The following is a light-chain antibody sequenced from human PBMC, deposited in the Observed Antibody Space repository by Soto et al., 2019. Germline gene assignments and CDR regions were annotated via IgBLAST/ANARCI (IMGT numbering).Light chain of an antibody. CDR3: QLDNNWPLALT. V-gene: IGKV3-15*01. Sequence: EIVMTQSPATLSVSPGERATFSCRASQSVSSNLAWYQQKPGQAPRLLIYGASTRATGIPARFSGSGSGTEFTLTISSLQSEDFAVYYCQLDNNWPLALTFGGGTKVEIK. J-gene: IGKJ4*01. CDR2: GAS. CDR1: QSVSSN.